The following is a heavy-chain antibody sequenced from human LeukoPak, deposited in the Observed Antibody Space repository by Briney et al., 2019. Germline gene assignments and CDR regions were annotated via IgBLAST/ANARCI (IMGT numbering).Heavy chain of an antibody. CDR3: ARDDYGDYVSGWFDH. D-gene: IGHD4-17*01. CDR2: ISSSSSYI. Sequence: PGGSLRLSCAASGFTFSSYSMNWVRQAPGKGLEWVSSISSSSSYIYYADSVKGRFTISRDNAKNSLYLQMNSLRAEDTAVYYCARDDYGDYVSGWFDHWGQGTLVTVSS. CDR1: GFTFSSYS. J-gene: IGHJ5*02. V-gene: IGHV3-21*01.